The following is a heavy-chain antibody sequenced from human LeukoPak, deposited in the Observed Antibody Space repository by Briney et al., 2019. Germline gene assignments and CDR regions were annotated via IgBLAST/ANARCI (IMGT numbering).Heavy chain of an antibody. V-gene: IGHV4-34*01. CDR1: GGSISGYY. Sequence: PSETLSLTCTVSGGSISGYYWSWIRQPPGKGLEWIGEINHSGSTNYNPSLKSRVTISVDTSKNQFSLKLSSVTAADTAVYYCARGSVLRYFDWSPRDWFDPWGQGTLVTVSS. CDR2: INHSGST. J-gene: IGHJ5*02. D-gene: IGHD3-9*01. CDR3: ARGSVLRYFDWSPRDWFDP.